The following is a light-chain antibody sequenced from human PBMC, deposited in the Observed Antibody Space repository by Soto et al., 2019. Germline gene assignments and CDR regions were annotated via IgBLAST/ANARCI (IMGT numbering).Light chain of an antibody. V-gene: IGLV2-18*02. CDR1: SSDIGSYNR. CDR3: SSFTTSDTYA. J-gene: IGLJ1*01. CDR2: EVN. Sequence: QSVLTQPPSVSGSPGQSVTISCTGTSSDIGSYNRVSWYQQPPGAAPKLMICEVNNRPSGVPERFSGSKSGNTASLTIFGLQAEDEADYYCSSFTTSDTYAFGTGTKVTGL.